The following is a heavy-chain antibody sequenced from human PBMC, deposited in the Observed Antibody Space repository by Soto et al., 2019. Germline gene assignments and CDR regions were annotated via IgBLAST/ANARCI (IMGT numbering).Heavy chain of an antibody. CDR1: GFTFSDAW. CDR2: IKRTTDGGTT. CDR3: ATGLNSGYYYLDY. Sequence: QLVESGGGLVKPGESLRLSCAASGFTFSDAWMSWVRQAPGKGLEWVGRIKRTTDGGTTDYAAPVKGRFTISRDDSKDTLNLQMNRLKTEDTAVYYCATGLNSGYYYLDYWGQGTLVTVSS. J-gene: IGHJ4*02. D-gene: IGHD3-22*01. V-gene: IGHV3-15*01.